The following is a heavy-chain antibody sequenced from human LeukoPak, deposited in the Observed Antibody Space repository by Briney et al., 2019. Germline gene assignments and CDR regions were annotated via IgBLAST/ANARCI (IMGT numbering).Heavy chain of an antibody. D-gene: IGHD2-15*01. CDR1: GFDSSGSY. J-gene: IGHJ4*02. Sequence: GSLILSCAASGFDSSGSYLHWGRHASGGGVEWVGLISSKPSSYTSVYAALVKGRFTISRDNSKNTAYLQMNSLKAEDTALYYCTRQDCSGGTCSYVDYWGQGTMVTVSS. CDR2: ISSKPSSYTS. V-gene: IGHV3-73*01. CDR3: TRQDCSGGTCSYVDY.